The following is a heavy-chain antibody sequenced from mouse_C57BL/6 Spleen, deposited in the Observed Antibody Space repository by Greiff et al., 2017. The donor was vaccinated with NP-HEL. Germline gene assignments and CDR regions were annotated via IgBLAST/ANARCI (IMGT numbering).Heavy chain of an antibody. CDR2: IRLKSDNYAT. V-gene: IGHV6-3*01. CDR3: TGIYDGYPYYFDY. CDR1: GFTFSNYW. J-gene: IGHJ2*01. D-gene: IGHD2-3*01. Sequence: EVKLMDSGGGLVQPGGSMKLSCVASGFTFSNYWMNWVRQSPEKGLEWVAQIRLKSDNYATHYAESVKGRFTISRDDSKSSVYLQMNNLRAEDTGIYYCTGIYDGYPYYFDYWGQGTTLTVSS.